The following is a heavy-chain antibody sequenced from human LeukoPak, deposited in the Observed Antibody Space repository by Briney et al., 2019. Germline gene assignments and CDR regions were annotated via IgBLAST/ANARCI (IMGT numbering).Heavy chain of an antibody. CDR1: GLTFANSD. D-gene: IGHD7-27*01. J-gene: IGHJ4*02. CDR2: ISGSGHTI. V-gene: IGHV3-23*01. Sequence: GGSLTLSCVGSGLTFANSDMNWVRQPPGRGLEWVSVISGSGHTISYADSVKGRFTISRDNFKNTLYLQMSSLRAEDTALYYCTRDFNWGDAGWGQGTLVTVSS. CDR3: TRDFNWGDAG.